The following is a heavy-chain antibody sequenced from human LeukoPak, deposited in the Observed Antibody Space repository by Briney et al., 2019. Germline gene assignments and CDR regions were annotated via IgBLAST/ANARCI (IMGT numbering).Heavy chain of an antibody. J-gene: IGHJ4*02. CDR2: IIPIFGTA. V-gene: IGHV1-69*13. Sequence: SVKVSCKVSGYTLTELSMHWVRQAPGKGLEWVGEIIPIFGTANYAQKFQGRVTITADESTSTAYMELSSLRSEDTAVYYCARTYDSSATTYFDYWGQGTLVTVSS. D-gene: IGHD3-22*01. CDR1: GYTLTELS. CDR3: ARTYDSSATTYFDY.